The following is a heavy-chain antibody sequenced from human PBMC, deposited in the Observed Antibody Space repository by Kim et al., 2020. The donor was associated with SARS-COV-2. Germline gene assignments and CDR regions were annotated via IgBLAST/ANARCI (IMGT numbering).Heavy chain of an antibody. D-gene: IGHD3-10*02. CDR1: GGSVDEYY. J-gene: IGHJ3*01. Sequence: SETLSLTCTVSGGSVDEYYWSWIRQSPGKGLEWIGYVSYTGSTNYNPSLRSRVTISIDTSRNHLSLRLTSVTATDTAVYYCARQKVAMLFGDRGALELWGQGTMVSVSS. V-gene: IGHV4-59*08. CDR2: VSYTGST. CDR3: ARQKVAMLFGDRGALEL.